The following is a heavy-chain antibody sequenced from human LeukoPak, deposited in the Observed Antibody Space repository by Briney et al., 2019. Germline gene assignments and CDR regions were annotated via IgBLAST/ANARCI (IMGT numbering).Heavy chain of an antibody. D-gene: IGHD1-7*01. CDR2: ISGSGGST. CDR1: GFTSSSYG. J-gene: IGHJ5*02. CDR3: AKDTNWNYDWFDP. V-gene: IGHV3-23*01. Sequence: GGSLRLSCAASGFTSSSYGMSWVRQAPGKGLEWVSAISGSGGSTYYADSVKGRFTISRDNSMSTLYLQMNSLRAEDTAVYYCAKDTNWNYDWFDPWGQGTLVTVSS.